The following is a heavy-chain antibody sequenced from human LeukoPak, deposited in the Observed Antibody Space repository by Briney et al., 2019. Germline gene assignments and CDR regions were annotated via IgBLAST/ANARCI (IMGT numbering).Heavy chain of an antibody. Sequence: SSETLSLTCTVSGGSISSYYWSWIRQPPGKGLEWIGSINYFGSIDYNPSLNSRVSISVDTSKKQFSLTLSSVTAADTALYYCATGTSLYSSGWYPLDYWGQGTLVTVSS. J-gene: IGHJ4*02. CDR3: ATGTSLYSSGWYPLDY. V-gene: IGHV4-59*12. CDR1: GGSISSYY. CDR2: INYFGSI. D-gene: IGHD6-19*01.